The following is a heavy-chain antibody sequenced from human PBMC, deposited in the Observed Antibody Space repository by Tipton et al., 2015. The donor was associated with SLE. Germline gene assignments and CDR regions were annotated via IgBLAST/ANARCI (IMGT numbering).Heavy chain of an antibody. CDR1: GGSISSYC. V-gene: IGHV4-59*01. Sequence: LRLSCTVAGGSISSYCWTWIRQPPGKGLEWIGYIYYSGSTNYNPSLKSQVTMSVDTSKNQFSLKLSSVTAADTAVYYCVRVGDVNVVPGRSDRHFDYWGQGILVTVSS. D-gene: IGHD2-21*02. J-gene: IGHJ4*02. CDR2: IYYSGST. CDR3: VRVGDVNVVPGRSDRHFDY.